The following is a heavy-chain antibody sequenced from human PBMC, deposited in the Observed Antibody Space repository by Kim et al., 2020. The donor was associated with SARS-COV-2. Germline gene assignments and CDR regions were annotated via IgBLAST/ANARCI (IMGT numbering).Heavy chain of an antibody. CDR3: AKEGPGVRGVIITNYYYYGMDV. Sequence: GGSLRLSCAASGFTFSSYAMSWVRQAPGKGLEWVSAISGSGGSTYYADSVKGRFTISRDNSKNTLYLQMNSLRAEDTAVYYCAKEGPGVRGVIITNYYYYGMDVWGQGTTVTVSS. CDR2: ISGSGGST. J-gene: IGHJ6*02. D-gene: IGHD3-10*01. V-gene: IGHV3-23*01. CDR1: GFTFSSYA.